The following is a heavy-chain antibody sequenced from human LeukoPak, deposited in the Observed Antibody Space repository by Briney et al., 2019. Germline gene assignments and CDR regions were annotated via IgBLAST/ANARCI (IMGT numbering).Heavy chain of an antibody. Sequence: GRSLRLSCAASGFTVSSNYMSWVRQAPGKGLEWVSVIYSGGSTYYADSVKGRFTISRDNSKNTLYLQMNSLRAEDTAVYYCANAHYYDSSGYYFDYWGQGTLVTVSS. CDR1: GFTVSSNY. CDR2: IYSGGST. J-gene: IGHJ4*02. D-gene: IGHD3-22*01. V-gene: IGHV3-66*01. CDR3: ANAHYYDSSGYYFDY.